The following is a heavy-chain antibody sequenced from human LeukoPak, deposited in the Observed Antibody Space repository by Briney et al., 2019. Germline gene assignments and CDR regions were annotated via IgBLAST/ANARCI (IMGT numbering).Heavy chain of an antibody. CDR3: ARDMVRGVIGAFDI. J-gene: IGHJ3*02. CDR1: GFTFSSNY. D-gene: IGHD3-10*01. Sequence: GGSLRLSCAASGFTFSSNYMSWVRQAPGKGLECVSVIYSGGSTYYADSVKGRFTISRDNSKNTLYFQMNSLRAEDTAVYYCARDMVRGVIGAFDIWGQGTMVTVSS. CDR2: IYSGGST. V-gene: IGHV3-53*01.